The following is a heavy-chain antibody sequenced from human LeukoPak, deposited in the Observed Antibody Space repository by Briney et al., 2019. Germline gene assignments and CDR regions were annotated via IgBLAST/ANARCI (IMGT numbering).Heavy chain of an antibody. CDR3: ASRPAGSTWYGVFDY. Sequence: PETLSLTCTVSGGPIDRHYWSWIRQPPGKGLEWIGYVFYPGSTNYNPSLKSRVTMSLDTSRDQFSLRLTSVTAADTAIYYCASRPAGSTWYGVFDYWSQGTLVTVSS. J-gene: IGHJ4*02. V-gene: IGHV4-59*11. D-gene: IGHD6-13*01. CDR1: GGPIDRHY. CDR2: VFYPGST.